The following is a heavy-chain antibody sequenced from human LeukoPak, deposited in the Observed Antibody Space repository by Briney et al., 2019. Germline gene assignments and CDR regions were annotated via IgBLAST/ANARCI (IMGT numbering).Heavy chain of an antibody. J-gene: IGHJ4*02. CDR2: IKQDGSEK. CDR1: GFTFSTYW. Sequence: GGSLRLSCAASGFTFSTYWMSWVRQAPGKGLEWVANIKQDGSEKYYVDSVKGRFTISRDNTKNSLYLQMNSLRAEDTAVYYCARDRSVQGQKGLWNYYDRSGYIDYWGQGTLVTVSS. D-gene: IGHD3-22*01. V-gene: IGHV3-7*01. CDR3: ARDRSVQGQKGLWNYYDRSGYIDY.